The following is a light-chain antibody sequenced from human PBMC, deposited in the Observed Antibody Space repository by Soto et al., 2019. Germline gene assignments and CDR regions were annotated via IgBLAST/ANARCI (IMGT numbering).Light chain of an antibody. CDR1: QSVSSNY. CDR2: VAS. J-gene: IGKJ1*01. V-gene: IGKV3-20*01. CDR3: QQYDTSPRT. Sequence: EVLLTQSPGTLSLSPGERATLSCRASQSVSSNYLACYQQKSGQAPRLLIYVASNKATGIPDRFSGSGSGTDFTLTIRRLEPEDFAVYYCQQYDTSPRTFGQGTKVEFK.